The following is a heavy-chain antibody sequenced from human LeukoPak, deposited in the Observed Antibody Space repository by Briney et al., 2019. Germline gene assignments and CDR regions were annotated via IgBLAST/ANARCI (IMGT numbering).Heavy chain of an antibody. V-gene: IGHV1-46*01. CDR2: INPTTGST. CDR1: GYTFTNFY. J-gene: IGHJ3*02. D-gene: IGHD1-14*01. CDR3: ARDLNPQSIGMRAFDI. Sequence: ASVKVSCKASGYTFTNFYLHWVRQAPGQGLEWMGIINPTTGSTTYAQKFQGRVTMTRDMSTSTVYMELSSLRSEDTAVYFCARDLNPQSIGMRAFDIWGQGTMVTAPS.